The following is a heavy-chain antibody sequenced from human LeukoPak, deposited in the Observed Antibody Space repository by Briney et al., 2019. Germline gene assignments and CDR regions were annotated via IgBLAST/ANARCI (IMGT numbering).Heavy chain of an antibody. D-gene: IGHD2-2*01. CDR3: ARRYCSSTTCYDWLDP. CDR2: IDPSDSYT. J-gene: IGHJ5*02. CDR1: GSTFSTYW. V-gene: IGHV5-10-1*01. Sequence: GASLQISCKGSGSTFSTYWINWVRQLPGKGLEWMGRIDPSDSYTDYGPSFQRHVTISADKSISTAYLQWSSLKASDTAMYYCARRYCSSTTCYDWLDPWGQGTLVTVSS.